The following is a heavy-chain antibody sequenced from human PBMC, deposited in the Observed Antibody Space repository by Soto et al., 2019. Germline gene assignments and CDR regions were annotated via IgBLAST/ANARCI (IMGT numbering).Heavy chain of an antibody. J-gene: IGHJ5*02. Sequence: QVQLVESGGGVVQPGRSLRLSCAASGFTFSSYGMHWVRQAPGKGLEWVAVIWYDGSNKYYADSVKGRFTISRDNSKNTLYLQMNSLRAEDTAEYYCARDKIAAAGTQNWFDPWGQGTLVTVSS. V-gene: IGHV3-33*01. D-gene: IGHD6-13*01. CDR2: IWYDGSNK. CDR3: ARDKIAAAGTQNWFDP. CDR1: GFTFSSYG.